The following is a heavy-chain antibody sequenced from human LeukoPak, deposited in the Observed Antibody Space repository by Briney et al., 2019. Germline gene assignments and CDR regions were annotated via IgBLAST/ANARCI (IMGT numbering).Heavy chain of an antibody. Sequence: SETLSLTCSVSDGSISSSDYYWGWIRQPPGKGLEWIGTMFYNGATKSNPSLSSRVTMSIDTSKNQFSLKLRSVTAADTAVYYCAREARFALPVVGSGDYWGQGTLVTVSS. CDR3: AREARFALPVVGSGDY. CDR2: MFYNGAT. V-gene: IGHV4-39*07. D-gene: IGHD6-19*01. J-gene: IGHJ4*02. CDR1: DGSISSSDYY.